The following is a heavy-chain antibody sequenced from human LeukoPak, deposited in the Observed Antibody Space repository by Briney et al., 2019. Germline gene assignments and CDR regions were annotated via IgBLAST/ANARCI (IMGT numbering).Heavy chain of an antibody. V-gene: IGHV1-69*05. D-gene: IGHD1-26*01. CDR2: IIPIFGTA. J-gene: IGHJ4*02. CDR1: GGTFSSYA. Sequence: SVKVSCKASGGTFSSYAISWVRQAPGQGLEWMGGIIPIFGTANYAQKFQGRVTITTDESTSTAYMELSSLRSEDTAVYYCARGTSGRYSLKSYYFDYWGQGTLVTVSS. CDR3: ARGTSGRYSLKSYYFDY.